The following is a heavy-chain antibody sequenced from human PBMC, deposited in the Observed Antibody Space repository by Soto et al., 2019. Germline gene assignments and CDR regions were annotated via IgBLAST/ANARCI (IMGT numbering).Heavy chain of an antibody. CDR3: ARHVPAAGYYYGMDV. D-gene: IGHD2-2*01. CDR2: IIPIFGTA. Sequence: QVQLVQTGAEVKKPGCSVKGSCKASGGTFGSYAISWVRQAPGQGLEWMGGIIPIFGTANYAQKFQGRVTITADESTSTAYMERSSLRSEDTAVYYCARHVPAAGYYYGMDVWGQGTTVTVSS. J-gene: IGHJ6*02. CDR1: GGTFGSYA. V-gene: IGHV1-69*12.